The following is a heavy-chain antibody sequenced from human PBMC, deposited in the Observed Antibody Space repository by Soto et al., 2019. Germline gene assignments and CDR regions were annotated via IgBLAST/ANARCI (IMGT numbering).Heavy chain of an antibody. CDR1: GGSISSSNW. CDR3: ASRSIYSGSYYEWWFDP. J-gene: IGHJ5*02. V-gene: IGHV4-4*02. D-gene: IGHD1-26*01. Sequence: SETLSLTCAVSGGSISSSNWWSWVRQPPGKGLEWIGEIYHSGSTNYNPSLKSRVTISVDKSKNQFSLKLSSVTAADTAVYYCASRSIYSGSYYEWWFDPWGQGTLVTVSS. CDR2: IYHSGST.